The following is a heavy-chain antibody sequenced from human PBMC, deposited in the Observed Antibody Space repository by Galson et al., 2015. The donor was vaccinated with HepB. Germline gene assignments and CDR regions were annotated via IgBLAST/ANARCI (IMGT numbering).Heavy chain of an antibody. J-gene: IGHJ4*02. CDR2: IYYSGST. CDR1: GGSISSYY. D-gene: IGHD5-18*01. V-gene: IGHV4-59*08. Sequence: SETLSLTCTVSGGSISSYYWSWIRQPPGKGLEWIGYIYYSGSTNYNPSLKSRVTISVDTSKNQFSLKLSSVTAADTAVYYCARHRGYSYGPNFDYWGQGTLVTVSS. CDR3: ARHRGYSYGPNFDY.